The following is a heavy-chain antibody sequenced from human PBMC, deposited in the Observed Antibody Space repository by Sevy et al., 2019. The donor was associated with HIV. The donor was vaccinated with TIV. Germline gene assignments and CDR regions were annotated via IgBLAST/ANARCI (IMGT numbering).Heavy chain of an antibody. J-gene: IGHJ4*02. D-gene: IGHD4-17*01. CDR3: AREELTTVVPFDY. V-gene: IGHV3-21*01. Sequence: GGSLRLSCAASGFTFSSYSMNWVRQAPGKGLEWVSSISSSSSYIYYADSVKGRFTISRDNVKNSLYLQMNSLRAEDTAVYYCAREELTTVVPFDYWGQGTLVTVSS. CDR2: ISSSSSYI. CDR1: GFTFSSYS.